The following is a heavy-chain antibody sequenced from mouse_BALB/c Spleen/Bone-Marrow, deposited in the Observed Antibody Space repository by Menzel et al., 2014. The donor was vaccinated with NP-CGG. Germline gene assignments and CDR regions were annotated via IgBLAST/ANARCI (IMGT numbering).Heavy chain of an antibody. D-gene: IGHD1-1*01. V-gene: IGHV1-61*01. CDR3: ARLEGNYGSTFAY. J-gene: IGHJ3*01. CDR1: GYSFTSYW. Sequence: VKLMESGAELVRPGASVKLSCKASGYSFTSYWMNWVKQRPGHGLEWIGMIHPSDTETRLNQRFKDKATLTVDKSSSTAYMQLNSPTSEDSAVYYCARLEGNYGSTFAYWGQGTLVTVSA. CDR2: IHPSDTET.